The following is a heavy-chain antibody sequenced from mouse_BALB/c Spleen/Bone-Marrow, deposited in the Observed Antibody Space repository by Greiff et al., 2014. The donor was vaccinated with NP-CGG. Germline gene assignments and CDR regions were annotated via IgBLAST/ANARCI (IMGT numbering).Heavy chain of an antibody. Sequence: VQLQESGPGLVAPSQSLSITCTVSGFSLTTSGVYWVRQPPGKGLEWLGVLWADGSTNYNSALMSRLSISKDNSKSQVFLKMNSLQTDDTAMYYCARITTATGAMDYWGQGTSVTVSS. D-gene: IGHD1-2*01. CDR3: ARITTATGAMDY. CDR1: GFSLTTSG. V-gene: IGHV2-9*02. J-gene: IGHJ4*01. CDR2: LWADGST.